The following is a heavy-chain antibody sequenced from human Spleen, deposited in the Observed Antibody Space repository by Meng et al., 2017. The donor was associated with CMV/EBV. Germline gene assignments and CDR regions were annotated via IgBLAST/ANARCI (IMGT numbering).Heavy chain of an antibody. CDR1: GDSLSEFS. CDR2: FDAEDFET. Sequence: ASVKVSCKVSGDSLSEFSMHWVRQAPGKGLEWMGGFDAEDFETYYAQKFQGRVTMTEDTSTDTADMELSGLTSEDTAVYYCVTDRRSSGNRVVAFDLWGQGTMVTVSS. CDR3: VTDRRSSGNRVVAFDL. J-gene: IGHJ3*01. V-gene: IGHV1-24*01. D-gene: IGHD1-26*01.